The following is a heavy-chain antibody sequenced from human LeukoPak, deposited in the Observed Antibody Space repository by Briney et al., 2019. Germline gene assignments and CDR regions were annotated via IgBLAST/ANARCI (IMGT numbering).Heavy chain of an antibody. CDR2: ISGSGGST. D-gene: IGHD5-18*01. CDR3: ARRIQLWSRPFDY. V-gene: IGHV3-23*01. Sequence: PGGSLRLSCAASGFTFSSYAMSWVRQAPGKWLEWVSAISGSGGSTYYADSVKGRFTISRDNSKNTLYLQMNSLRAEDTAVYYCARRIQLWSRPFDYWGQGTLVTVSS. CDR1: GFTFSSYA. J-gene: IGHJ4*02.